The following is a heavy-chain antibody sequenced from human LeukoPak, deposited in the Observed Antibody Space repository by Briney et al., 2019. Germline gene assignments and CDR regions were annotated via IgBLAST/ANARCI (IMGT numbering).Heavy chain of an antibody. V-gene: IGHV1-3*01. Sequence: ASVKVSCKASGYTFTSYGISWVRQAPGQRLEWMGWINAGNGNTKYSQKFQGRVTITRDTSASTAYMELSSLRSEDTAVYYCARGGYSYDFDYWGQGTLVTVSS. CDR2: INAGNGNT. CDR3: ARGGYSYDFDY. J-gene: IGHJ4*02. D-gene: IGHD5-18*01. CDR1: GYTFTSYG.